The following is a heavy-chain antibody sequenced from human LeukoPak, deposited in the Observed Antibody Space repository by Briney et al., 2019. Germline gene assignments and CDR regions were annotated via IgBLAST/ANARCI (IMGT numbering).Heavy chain of an antibody. CDR1: GFTFSSYA. Sequence: GGSRRLSCAASGFTFSSYAMSWVRQAPGKGVEWVSAISGSGGSTYYADSVKGRFTISRDNSKNTLYLQMNSLRAEDTAVYYCARRNREAGVDYWGQGTLVTVSS. J-gene: IGHJ4*02. V-gene: IGHV3-23*01. CDR3: ARRNREAGVDY. CDR2: ISGSGGST. D-gene: IGHD6-19*01.